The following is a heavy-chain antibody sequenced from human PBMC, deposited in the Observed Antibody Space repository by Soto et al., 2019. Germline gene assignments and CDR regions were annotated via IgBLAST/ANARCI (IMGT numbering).Heavy chain of an antibody. CDR2: IDPSDSYT. J-gene: IGHJ4*02. CDR1: GYSFTSYW. D-gene: IGHD6-13*01. Sequence: PGAALKISGKGSGYSFTSYWIRWVRQMPGKGLEWMGRIDPSDSYTNYSPSFQGHVTISADKSISTAYLQWSSLKASDTAMYYCARLQAAAGDNDLTFDYWGQGTLVTVSS. V-gene: IGHV5-10-1*01. CDR3: ARLQAAAGDNDLTFDY.